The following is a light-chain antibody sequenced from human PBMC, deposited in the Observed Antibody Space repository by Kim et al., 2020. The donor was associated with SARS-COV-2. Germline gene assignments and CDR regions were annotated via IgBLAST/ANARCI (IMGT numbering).Light chain of an antibody. V-gene: IGLV2-23*02. CDR3: CSYAGSSTLV. CDR2: EVS. Sequence: GQSVTISCTGTSSDVGRYNLVSWYQQHPGKAPKLMIYEVSKRPSGVSKRFSGSKSGNTASLTISGLQAEDEADYYCCSYAGSSTLVFGGGTQLTVL. CDR1: SSDVGRYNL. J-gene: IGLJ2*01.